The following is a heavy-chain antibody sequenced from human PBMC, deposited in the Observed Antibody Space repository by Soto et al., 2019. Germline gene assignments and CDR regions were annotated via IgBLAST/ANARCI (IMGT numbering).Heavy chain of an antibody. J-gene: IGHJ4*02. CDR2: IYYSGST. Sequence: QVQLQESGPGLVKPSQTLSLTCTVSGGSISSGGYYWSWIRQHPGNDLEWIGYIYYSGSTYYNPSLKSRVTISVDTSKHHFSLKLSSVTAADTAVYYCARTTVTDGPVFDYWGQGTLVTVSS. CDR3: ARTTVTDGPVFDY. V-gene: IGHV4-31*03. CDR1: GGSISSGGYY. D-gene: IGHD4-17*01.